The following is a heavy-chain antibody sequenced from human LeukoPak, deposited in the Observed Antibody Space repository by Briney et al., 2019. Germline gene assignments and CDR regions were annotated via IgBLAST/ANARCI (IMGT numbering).Heavy chain of an antibody. D-gene: IGHD6-13*01. CDR1: GFTFSSYG. J-gene: IGHJ4*02. CDR3: AKVGVAAAGVDY. V-gene: IGHV3-30*18. CDR2: ISYDGSNK. Sequence: EGSLRLSCAASGFTFSSYGMHWVRQAPGKGLEWVAVISYDGSNKYYADSVKGRFTISRDNSKNTLYLQMNSLRAEDTAVYYCAKVGVAAAGVDYWGQGTLVTVSS.